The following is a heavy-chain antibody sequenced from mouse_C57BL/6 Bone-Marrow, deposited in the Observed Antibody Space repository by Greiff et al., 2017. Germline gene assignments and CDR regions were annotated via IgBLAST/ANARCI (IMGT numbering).Heavy chain of an antibody. D-gene: IGHD1-1*01. CDR2: IYPRSGNT. J-gene: IGHJ1*03. CDR1: GYTFTSYG. V-gene: IGHV1-81*01. CDR3: ARRSSGYFDV. Sequence: VKLVESGAELARPGASVKLSCKASGYTFTSYGISWVKQRTGQGLEWIGEIYPRSGNTYYNEKFKGKATLTADKSSSTAYMELRSLTSEDSAVYFCARRSSGYFDVWGTGTTVTVSS.